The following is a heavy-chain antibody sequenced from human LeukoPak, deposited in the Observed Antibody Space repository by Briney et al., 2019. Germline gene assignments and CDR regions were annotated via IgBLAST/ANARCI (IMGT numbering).Heavy chain of an antibody. CDR1: GYTFTSYG. CDR3: ARDHPDYYGSGSYPPFDP. CDR2: ISAYNGNT. J-gene: IGHJ5*02. Sequence: GASVKVSCKASGYTFTSYGISWVRQAPGQGLEWMGWISAYNGNTNYAQKLQGRVTMTTDTSTSTAYMELSSLRSEDTAVYYCARDHPDYYGSGSYPPFDPWGQGTLVTVSS. V-gene: IGHV1-18*01. D-gene: IGHD3-10*01.